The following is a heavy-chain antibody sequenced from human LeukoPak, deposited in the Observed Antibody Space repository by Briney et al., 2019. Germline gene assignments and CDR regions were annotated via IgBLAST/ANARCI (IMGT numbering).Heavy chain of an antibody. Sequence: ASVNVSCKASGYTFTGYYMHWVRQAPGQGLEWMGWMNPNSGNTDYAQKFQGRVTMTRNTSISTAYMELSSLRSEDTAVYYCARGYSYGYYYFDYWGQGTLVTVSS. V-gene: IGHV1-8*02. J-gene: IGHJ4*02. CDR1: GYTFTGYY. CDR2: MNPNSGNT. CDR3: ARGYSYGYYYFDY. D-gene: IGHD5-18*01.